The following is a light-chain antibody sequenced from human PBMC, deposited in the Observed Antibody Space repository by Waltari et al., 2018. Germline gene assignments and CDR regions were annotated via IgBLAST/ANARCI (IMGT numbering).Light chain of an antibody. Sequence: ETVMTQSPDTLSVSPGESGPLFCRASQSININLAWYQQKLGQAPRLLIYGASTRATGIPARFSGSGSGTEFTLTISSLQSEDFALYYCQQYNTHPLTFGGGTKVEIK. CDR3: QQYNTHPLT. V-gene: IGKV3-15*01. CDR2: GAS. CDR1: QSININ. J-gene: IGKJ4*01.